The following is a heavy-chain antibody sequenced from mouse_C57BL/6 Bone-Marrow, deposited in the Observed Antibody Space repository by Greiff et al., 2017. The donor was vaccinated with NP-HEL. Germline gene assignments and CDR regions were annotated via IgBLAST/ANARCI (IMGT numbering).Heavy chain of an antibody. J-gene: IGHJ4*01. CDR3: ARRYHYAMDY. Sequence: VQLQQSGAELVRPGTSVKVSCKASGYAFTNYLIEWVKQRPGQGLEWIGVINPGSGGTNYNEKFKGKATLTADKSSSTDYMQLSSLTSEDYAVYFCARRYHYAMDYWGQGTSVTVSS. CDR2: INPGSGGT. V-gene: IGHV1-54*01. CDR1: GYAFTNYL. D-gene: IGHD2-14*01.